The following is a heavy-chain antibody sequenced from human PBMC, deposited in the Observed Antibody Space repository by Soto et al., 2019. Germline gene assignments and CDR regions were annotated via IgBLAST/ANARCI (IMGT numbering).Heavy chain of an antibody. J-gene: IGHJ4*02. V-gene: IGHV1-69*04. CDR3: ATSYGSGYRAFDY. CDR1: GDTFNFYS. CDR2: VNPILSMS. Sequence: QVQLVQSGAEVKGPGSSVKVSCKASGDTFNFYSINWVRQAPGLGLEWMGRVNPILSMSNFAQRFQGRVTMTAKKYTSTAYMELSGLRSEDTAIYYCATSYGSGYRAFDYWGQGALVTVSS. D-gene: IGHD3-10*01.